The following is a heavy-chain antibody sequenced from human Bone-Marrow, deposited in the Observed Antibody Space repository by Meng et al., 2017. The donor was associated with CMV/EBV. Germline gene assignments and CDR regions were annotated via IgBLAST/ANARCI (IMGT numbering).Heavy chain of an antibody. CDR1: GYTFTSYG. Sequence: ASVKVSCKASGYTFTSYGISWVRQAPGQGLEWMGWISAYNGNTNYAQKLQGRVTMTTDTSTSTAYLELRSLRSDDTAVYYCARRPYYYDSSGSYFDYWGQGTLVTVSS. CDR3: ARRPYYYDSSGSYFDY. CDR2: ISAYNGNT. V-gene: IGHV1-18*01. D-gene: IGHD3-22*01. J-gene: IGHJ4*02.